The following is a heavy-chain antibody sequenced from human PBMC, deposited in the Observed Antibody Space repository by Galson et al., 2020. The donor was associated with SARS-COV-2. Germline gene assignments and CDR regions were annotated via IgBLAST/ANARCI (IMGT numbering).Heavy chain of an antibody. J-gene: IGHJ4*02. CDR1: GFTFTNFA. Sequence: ASVKVSCAASGFTFTNFAMSWVRQAPGKGLEWVSAASGSGGTRYYADSVRGRFTISKDSSKNTLYLQMNSLRVEDTALYYCAKQYGSSWYPNFDYWGQGTLVTVSS. V-gene: IGHV3-23*01. CDR2: ASGSGGTR. CDR3: AKQYGSSWYPNFDY. D-gene: IGHD6-13*01.